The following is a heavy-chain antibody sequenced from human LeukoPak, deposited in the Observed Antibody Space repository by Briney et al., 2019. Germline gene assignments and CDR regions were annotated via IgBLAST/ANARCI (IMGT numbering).Heavy chain of an antibody. Sequence: PGGSLRLSCTVSGFIFSNSGMHWVRRAPGKGLEWVAVVWFDGSKTYYGDSVKGRFTISRDNSKNTLYLQMDSLRVDDTAVYFCARDFRRYSYGPFVYWGQGTLVTVSS. V-gene: IGHV3-33*01. CDR2: VWFDGSKT. J-gene: IGHJ4*02. CDR3: ARDFRRYSYGPFVY. CDR1: GFIFSNSG. D-gene: IGHD5-18*01.